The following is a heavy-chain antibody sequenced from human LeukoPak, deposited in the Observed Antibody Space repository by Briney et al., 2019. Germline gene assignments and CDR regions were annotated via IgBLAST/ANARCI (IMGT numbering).Heavy chain of an antibody. Sequence: PSETLSLTCTVSGGYISSYYWSWLRQPPGKGLEWIGYIYYSGSTNYNPSLKSRVTISVDTSKNQFSLKLSSVTAADTAVYYCARAPSGSYSDYWGQGTLVTVSS. CDR3: ARAPSGSYSDY. V-gene: IGHV4-59*01. CDR2: IYYSGST. D-gene: IGHD1-26*01. CDR1: GGYISSYY. J-gene: IGHJ4*02.